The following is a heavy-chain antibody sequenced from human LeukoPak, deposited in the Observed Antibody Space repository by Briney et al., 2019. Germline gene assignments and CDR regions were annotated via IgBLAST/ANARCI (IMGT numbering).Heavy chain of an antibody. Sequence: GGSLRLSCAASGFTFSSYGMHWVRQAPGKGLEWVAFIRYDGSNKYYADSVKGRFTISRDNSKDTLYLQMNGLRAEDTAVYYCAKGRPDTMVRGVIKNWGQGTLVTVSS. J-gene: IGHJ4*02. V-gene: IGHV3-30*02. CDR3: AKGRPDTMVRGVIKN. D-gene: IGHD3-10*01. CDR2: IRYDGSNK. CDR1: GFTFSSYG.